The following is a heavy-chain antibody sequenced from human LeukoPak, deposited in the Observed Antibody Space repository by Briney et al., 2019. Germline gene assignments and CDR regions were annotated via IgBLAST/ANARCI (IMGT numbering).Heavy chain of an antibody. CDR1: GGTFSSYA. CDR2: ISAYNGNT. D-gene: IGHD4-17*01. J-gene: IGHJ6*03. Sequence: ASVKVSCKASGGTFSSYAISWVRQAPGQGLEWMGWISAYNGNTNYAQKLQGRVTMTTDTSTSTAYMELRSLRSDDTAVYYCARNTVTVYYYYYMDVWGKGTTVTVSS. V-gene: IGHV1-18*01. CDR3: ARNTVTVYYYYYMDV.